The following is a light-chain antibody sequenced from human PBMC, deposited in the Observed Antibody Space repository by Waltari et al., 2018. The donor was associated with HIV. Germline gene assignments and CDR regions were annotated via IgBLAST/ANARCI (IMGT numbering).Light chain of an antibody. V-gene: IGLV3-19*01. CDR2: GKN. CDR3: NSRDSNGAHVV. J-gene: IGLJ2*01. Sequence: SSELTQDPTMSVTLGQTVKISCHGDSLKNYYAAWYQQKPRQAPLLILYGKNKRPSGIPDRFAGSFSGNSAYLTITGTQAEDEAEYYCNSRDSNGAHVVFGGGTKLTVL. CDR1: SLKNYY.